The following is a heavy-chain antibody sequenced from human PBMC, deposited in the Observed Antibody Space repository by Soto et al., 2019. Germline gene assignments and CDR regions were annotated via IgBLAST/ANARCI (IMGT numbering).Heavy chain of an antibody. CDR2: IIPILGKP. CDR3: ATDVDLPYEF. J-gene: IGHJ4*02. D-gene: IGHD3-16*01. Sequence: QVQLVQSGAEVKKPGSSVKVSCKTSGGTFSSYTVNWVRQAPGQGPEWMGRIIPILGKPNYAQKFQGRVTITADTSTSTAYMEVTSLRSEDTAVYYCATDVDLPYEFWGQGTLVTGS. CDR1: GGTFSSYT. V-gene: IGHV1-69*02.